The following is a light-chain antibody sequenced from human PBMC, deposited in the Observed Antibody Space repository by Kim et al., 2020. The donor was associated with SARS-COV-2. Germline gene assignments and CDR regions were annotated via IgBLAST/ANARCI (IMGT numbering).Light chain of an antibody. Sequence: SPGERATLACRASQRIDTSLAWYQQRPGQAPRLLVYDAYNRATGVPDRFSGSGSGTDFTLTISSLEPEDFSTYYCQQRDSGPPAVTLGGGTKLEI. CDR2: DAY. CDR3: QQRDSGPPAVT. V-gene: IGKV3-11*01. J-gene: IGKJ4*01. CDR1: QRIDTS.